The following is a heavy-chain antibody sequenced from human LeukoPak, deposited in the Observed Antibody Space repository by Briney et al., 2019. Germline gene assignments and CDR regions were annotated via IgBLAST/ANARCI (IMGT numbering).Heavy chain of an antibody. CDR2: IKSKTDGGTT. J-gene: IGHJ4*02. D-gene: IGHD6-13*01. CDR1: GGSISSYY. V-gene: IGHV3-15*01. CDR3: TTSRPSQAYSSSWYPNY. Sequence: ETLSLTCTVSGGSISSYYWSWVRQAPGKGLEWVGRIKSKTDGGTTDYAAPVKGRFTISRDDSKNTLYLQMNSLKTEDTAVYYCTTSRPSQAYSSSWYPNYWGQGTLVTVSS.